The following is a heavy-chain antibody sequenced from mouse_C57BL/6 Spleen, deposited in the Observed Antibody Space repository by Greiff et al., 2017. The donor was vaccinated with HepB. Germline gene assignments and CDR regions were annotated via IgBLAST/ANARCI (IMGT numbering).Heavy chain of an antibody. CDR2: IWWDDDK. CDR3: ARMEYYGSSSYAMDY. D-gene: IGHD1-1*01. CDR1: GFSLSTFGMG. J-gene: IGHJ4*01. V-gene: IGHV8-8*01. Sequence: SGPGILQPSQTLSLTCSFSGFSLSTFGMGVGWIRQPSGKGLEWLAHIWWDDDKYYNPALKSRLTISKDTSKNQVFLKIAKVDTADTATYYCARMEYYGSSSYAMDYWGQGTSVTVSS.